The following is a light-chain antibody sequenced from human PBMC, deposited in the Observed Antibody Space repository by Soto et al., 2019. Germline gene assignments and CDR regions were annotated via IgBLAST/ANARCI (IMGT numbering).Light chain of an antibody. V-gene: IGKV1-5*01. J-gene: IGKJ1*01. CDR1: QDIRRL. CDR3: QHYKMYAPWT. Sequence: IDMTQSPSSVSASLGDRVTISXRSSQDIRRLLAWYQQQPVXXPKVXXXDDXSLKTAVPSRFRGSGSGTESTLNISNMQPDDFETYYCQHYKMYAPWTFGQGTKVDIK. CDR2: DDX.